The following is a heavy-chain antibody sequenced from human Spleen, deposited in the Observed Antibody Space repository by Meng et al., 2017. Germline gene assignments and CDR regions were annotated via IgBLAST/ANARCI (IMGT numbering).Heavy chain of an antibody. V-gene: IGHV3-20*04. CDR2: INWNGGST. J-gene: IGHJ2*01. CDR1: GFTFDDYG. D-gene: IGHD3-3*01. CDR3: ARPYYDFWSGYYPLYFDL. Sequence: GESLKISCAASGFTFDDYGMSWVRQAPGKGLEWVSGINWNGGSTGYADSVKGRFTISRDNAKNSLYLQMNSLRAEDTAVYYCARPYYDFWSGYYPLYFDLWGRGTLVTVSS.